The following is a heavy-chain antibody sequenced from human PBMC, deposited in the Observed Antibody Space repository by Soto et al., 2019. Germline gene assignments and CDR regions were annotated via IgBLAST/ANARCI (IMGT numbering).Heavy chain of an antibody. V-gene: IGHV1-3*01. CDR1: GYTFTNYA. CDR3: ARGGSLYWYFDL. Sequence: ASVKVSCKASGYTFTNYAMHWVRQAPGQRLEWMGWIYAGNGNTKYSQKFQGRVTITRDTSASTAYMELSSLRSEDTAVYYCARGGSLYWYFDLWGRGTLVTVSS. J-gene: IGHJ2*01. CDR2: IYAGNGNT. D-gene: IGHD2-15*01.